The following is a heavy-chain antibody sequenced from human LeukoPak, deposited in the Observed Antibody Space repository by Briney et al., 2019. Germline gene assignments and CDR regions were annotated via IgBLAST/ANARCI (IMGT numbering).Heavy chain of an antibody. V-gene: IGHV1-18*01. CDR1: GYTFDNYG. CDR3: ARDFGMFTISHGDAFAI. J-gene: IGHJ3*02. Sequence: GASVKVSCKASGYTFDNYGISWVRQAPGQGLEWMGWISAYDGNTNYANKLQGRVTMTTDASTSTAFMELRSLTSDDTAVYFCARDFGMFTISHGDAFAIWGQGTEVTVSS. D-gene: IGHD5-24*01. CDR2: ISAYDGNT.